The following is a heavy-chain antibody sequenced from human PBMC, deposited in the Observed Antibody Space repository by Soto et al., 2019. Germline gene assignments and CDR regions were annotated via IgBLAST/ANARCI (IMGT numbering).Heavy chain of an antibody. D-gene: IGHD3-10*01. J-gene: IGHJ6*03. V-gene: IGHV4-59*01. Sequence: QVQLQESGPGLVKPSETLSLTCTVSGGSISSYYWSWIRQPPGKGLEWIGYIYYRGSTNYNPSLKSRVTISVDTSKNQFSLKLSSVTAADTAVYYCARTGSSITMVRGVIIQDYYYHMDVWGKGTTVTVSS. CDR3: ARTGSSITMVRGVIIQDYYYHMDV. CDR1: GGSISSYY. CDR2: IYYRGST.